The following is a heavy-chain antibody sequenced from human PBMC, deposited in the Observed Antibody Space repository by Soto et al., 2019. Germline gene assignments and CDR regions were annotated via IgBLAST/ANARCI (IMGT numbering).Heavy chain of an antibody. Sequence: QVQLVQSGAEVKKPGASVKVSCKASGYTFTSYGISWVRQAPGQGLEWMGWISAYNGNTNYAQKLHGRVTMTTDTSTSTAYMELRSLRSDDTAVYYCARDRYDILTGYRPVPFDYWGQGTLVTVSS. D-gene: IGHD3-9*01. V-gene: IGHV1-18*01. CDR1: GYTFTSYG. J-gene: IGHJ4*02. CDR3: ARDRYDILTGYRPVPFDY. CDR2: ISAYNGNT.